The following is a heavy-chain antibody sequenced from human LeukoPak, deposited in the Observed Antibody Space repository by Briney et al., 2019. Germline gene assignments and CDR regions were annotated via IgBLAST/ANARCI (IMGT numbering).Heavy chain of an antibody. CDR3: SRWVTADRGKKDAFDI. J-gene: IGHJ3*02. D-gene: IGHD2-21*02. Sequence: GESLRISCKGSGYTFNTYWIGWVRQMPGQGLEWRGIIFPGDSDTRYSPSFQGQVTISADKSISTAYLQWNSLKASDTAMYYCSRWVTADRGKKDAFDIWGQGTMVTVSS. CDR1: GYTFNTYW. V-gene: IGHV5-51*01. CDR2: IFPGDSDT.